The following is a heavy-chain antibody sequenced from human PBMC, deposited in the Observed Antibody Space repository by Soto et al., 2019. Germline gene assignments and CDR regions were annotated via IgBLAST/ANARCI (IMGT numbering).Heavy chain of an antibody. CDR1: GFTFSSYV. CDR2: ISYDGSNK. J-gene: IGHJ6*02. CDR3: AKAHCXSTSCYPQYHYYYGMDV. Sequence: GGSLRLSCAASGFTFSSYVMHWVRQAPGKGLEWVAVISYDGSNKYYADSVKGRFTISRDNSKNTLFLQMNSLRAEDTAVYYCAKAHCXSTSCYPQYHYYYGMDVWGQGTTVTVSS. D-gene: IGHD2-2*01. V-gene: IGHV3-30*18.